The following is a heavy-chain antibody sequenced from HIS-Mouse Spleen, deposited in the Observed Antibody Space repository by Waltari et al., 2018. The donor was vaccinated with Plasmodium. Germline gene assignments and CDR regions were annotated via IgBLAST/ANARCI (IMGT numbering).Heavy chain of an antibody. CDR1: GFPCSSYS. J-gene: IGHJ2*01. CDR3: AREDILTGYYNDYWYFDL. V-gene: IGHV3-21*01. D-gene: IGHD3-9*01. Sequence: EVQLVESGGGLVKPGGSLRLSCAASGFPCSSYSMNWVRQAPGKGLEWASSKGPIHHLQRQRQELTVSENEQPESRDTAVYYCAREDILTGYYNDYWYFDLWGRGTLVTVSS.